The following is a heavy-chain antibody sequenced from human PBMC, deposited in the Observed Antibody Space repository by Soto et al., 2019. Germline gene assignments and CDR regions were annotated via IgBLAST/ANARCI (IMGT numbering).Heavy chain of an antibody. CDR2: IYFNGNT. Sequence: KPSETLSLTCTVSGVSISDTSYYWGWIRQPPGKGLEWIGTIYFNGNTFYNPSLKSRLTISVDTSKNQISLRLTSVTAADTAVYYCARQGSYWGQGTLVTVSS. J-gene: IGHJ4*02. CDR3: ARQGSY. V-gene: IGHV4-39*01. CDR1: GVSISDTSYY.